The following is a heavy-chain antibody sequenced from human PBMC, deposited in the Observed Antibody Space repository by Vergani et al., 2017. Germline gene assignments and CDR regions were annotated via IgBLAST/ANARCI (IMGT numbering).Heavy chain of an antibody. CDR1: GGTFSSYA. D-gene: IGHD5-24*01. CDR2: IIPIFGTA. Sequence: QVQLVQSGAEVKKPGSSVKVSCKASGGTFSSYAISWVRQAPGQGLEWMGGIIPIFGTANYAQKFQGRVTIAGDESTSTAYMELSSLRSEDTAVYYCAGFGGDSGIRGRDGYNSCVGFDPWGQGTLVTVSS. J-gene: IGHJ5*02. CDR3: AGFGGDSGIRGRDGYNSCVGFDP. V-gene: IGHV1-69*01.